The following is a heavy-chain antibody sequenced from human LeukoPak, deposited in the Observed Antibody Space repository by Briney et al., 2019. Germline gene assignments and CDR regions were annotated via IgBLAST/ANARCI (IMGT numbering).Heavy chain of an antibody. CDR1: GGSMNNYY. CDR2: IYYSGSA. J-gene: IGHJ4*02. D-gene: IGHD5-12*01. CDR3: ARYYSGYDLYY. V-gene: IGHV4-59*08. Sequence: SETLSLTWTVSGGSMNNYYWSWIRQPPGKGLEWIGYIYYSGSANYSPSLKSRVTMSVDTSKNQFSLKLSSVTAADTAVYYCARYYSGYDLYYWGQGTLVTVSS.